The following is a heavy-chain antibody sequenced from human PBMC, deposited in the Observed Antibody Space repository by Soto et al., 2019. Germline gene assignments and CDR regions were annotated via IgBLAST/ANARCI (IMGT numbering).Heavy chain of an antibody. CDR1: GFTFTSHA. Sequence: VQLLESGGGLVQPGGSLRLSCAASGFTFTSHAMSWVCLAPGTGLEWLAAISGSAGHTYYADSVKGRFTISRDSSENTLYLQMFSLRAEDTAVYYCAKAGLPVAGNYFDYWGQGTLVTVSS. CDR2: ISGSAGHT. CDR3: AKAGLPVAGNYFDY. V-gene: IGHV3-23*01. J-gene: IGHJ4*02. D-gene: IGHD6-19*01.